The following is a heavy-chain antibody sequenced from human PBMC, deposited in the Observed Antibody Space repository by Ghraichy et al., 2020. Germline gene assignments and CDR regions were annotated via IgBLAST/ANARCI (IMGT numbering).Heavy chain of an antibody. V-gene: IGHV4-61*02. Sequence: SETLSLTCTVSGGSISSGSNYWSWIRQPAGMGLEWIGRIHTSGTTNYNPSLKRRVTISGDTSKNQFSLKLTSVTAADTAVYWCARGGRVGYYGDGFEIWGQGTMVTVSS. D-gene: IGHD3-10*01. CDR1: GGSISSGSNY. J-gene: IGHJ3*02. CDR3: ARGGRVGYYGDGFEI. CDR2: IHTSGTT.